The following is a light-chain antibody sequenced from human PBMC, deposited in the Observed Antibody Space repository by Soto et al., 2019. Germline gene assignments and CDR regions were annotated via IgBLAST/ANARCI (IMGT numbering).Light chain of an antibody. CDR2: GAS. V-gene: IGKV3-20*01. J-gene: IGKJ1*01. Sequence: EIVLAQSPGTLSLSPGERATLSCRASQSVSNSYLAWYQQRPGQAPRLLIYGASIRATGIPDRFSGSGSGTDFSLTISSLEPEDFAVYYCQQYGSLPGTFGQGTKVEIK. CDR3: QQYGSLPGT. CDR1: QSVSNSY.